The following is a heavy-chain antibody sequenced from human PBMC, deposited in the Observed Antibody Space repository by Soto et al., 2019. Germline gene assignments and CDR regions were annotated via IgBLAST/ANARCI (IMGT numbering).Heavy chain of an antibody. D-gene: IGHD4-17*01. CDR1: GGSVSNNKYY. J-gene: IGHJ6*03. CDR3: AKSTVNKLLYYYYMDV. Sequence: SETLSLTCTVSGGSVSNNKYYWTWIRQSPGKGLEWIGYIYYSGSTNYNPSLKSRVTLPVDPFKNQFFLKLGSVTGADTAVFYCAKSTVNKLLYYYYMDVWGKGTTVTVSS. CDR2: IYYSGST. V-gene: IGHV4-61*01.